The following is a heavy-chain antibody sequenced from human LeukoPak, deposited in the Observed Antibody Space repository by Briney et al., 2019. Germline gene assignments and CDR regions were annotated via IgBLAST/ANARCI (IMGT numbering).Heavy chain of an antibody. V-gene: IGHV1-3*01. D-gene: IGHD3-10*01. CDR1: GYTFTSYA. CDR2: INAGNGNT. J-gene: IGHJ4*02. CDR3: ARSITMVRGVALGY. Sequence: GASVKVSCKASGYTFTSYAMHWVRQAPGQRLESMGWINAGNGNTKYSQKFQGRVTITRDTSASTAYMELSSLRSEDTAVYYCARSITMVRGVALGYWGQGTLVTVSS.